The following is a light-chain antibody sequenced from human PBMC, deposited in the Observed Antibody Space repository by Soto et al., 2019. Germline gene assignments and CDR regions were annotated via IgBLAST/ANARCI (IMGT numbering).Light chain of an antibody. J-gene: IGKJ3*01. CDR1: QSISAY. CDR2: AAS. Sequence: DIQMTQSPSSLSASVGDRVTITCRASQSISAYLNWYQQKPGKAPKLLIYAASSLQSGVPSRFSGSGSGTDFTLTISSLQPDDFATYYCQQSYSTPPLLTFGPGTKVDIK. CDR3: QQSYSTPPLLT. V-gene: IGKV1-39*01.